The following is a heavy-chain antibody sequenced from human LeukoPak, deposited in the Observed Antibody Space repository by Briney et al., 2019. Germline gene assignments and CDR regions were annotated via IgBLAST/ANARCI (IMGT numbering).Heavy chain of an antibody. CDR2: IYYSGST. D-gene: IGHD1-26*01. V-gene: IGHV4-39*01. Sequence: PSETLSLTCTVSGGFISSSSYYWGWIRQPPGKGLEWIGSIYYSGSTYYNPSLKSRVTISVDTSKNQFSLKLSSVTAADTAVYYCARLLIAGATGGSAFDIWGQGTMVTVSS. J-gene: IGHJ3*02. CDR3: ARLLIAGATGGSAFDI. CDR1: GGFISSSSYY.